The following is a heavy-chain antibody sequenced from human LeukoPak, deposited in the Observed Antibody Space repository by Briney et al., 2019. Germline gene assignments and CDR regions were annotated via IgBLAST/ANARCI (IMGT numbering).Heavy chain of an antibody. J-gene: IGHJ4*02. CDR2: INWSGGRI. CDR1: GGTFGDYS. Sequence: GRSLRLSCAASGGTFGDYSRHWVRQVPGKGPEWVGEINWSGGRINYADSVKGRFTISRDNAKNSLSLEMKSLRSGDMALYYCANDFSSSSPWAYLDSWGQGTLVTVSS. D-gene: IGHD6-6*01. V-gene: IGHV3-9*03. CDR3: ANDFSSSSPWAYLDS.